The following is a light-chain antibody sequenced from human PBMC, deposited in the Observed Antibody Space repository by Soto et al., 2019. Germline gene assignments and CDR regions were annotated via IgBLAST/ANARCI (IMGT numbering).Light chain of an antibody. CDR2: DVS. J-gene: IGKJ4*01. CDR3: QQRINWPLT. Sequence: EIVLTQSTATLSLSPGERATLSCRASQSVSSFLAWYQQKPGQAPRLLIYDVSRRATGSPTRFSGSGSGTEFTLNISSLEPEDFAVYYCQQRINWPLTFGGGTKVEIK. V-gene: IGKV3-11*01. CDR1: QSVSSF.